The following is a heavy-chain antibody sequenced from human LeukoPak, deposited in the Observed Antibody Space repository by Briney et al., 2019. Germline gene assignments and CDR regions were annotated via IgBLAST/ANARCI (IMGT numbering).Heavy chain of an antibody. CDR3: ARGTTFDSIVISFDY. CDR1: GGTFSSYA. CDR2: IIPIFGTA. D-gene: IGHD3-22*01. Sequence: ASVKVSCKASGGTFSSYAISWVRQAPGQGLEWMGGIIPIFGTANYAQKLQGRVTITADESTSTAYMELSSLRSEDTAVYYCARGTTFDSIVISFDYWGQGTLVTVSS. V-gene: IGHV1-69*13. J-gene: IGHJ4*02.